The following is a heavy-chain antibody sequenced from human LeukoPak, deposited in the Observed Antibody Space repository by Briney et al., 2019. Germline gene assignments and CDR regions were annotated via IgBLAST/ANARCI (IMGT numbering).Heavy chain of an antibody. CDR1: GFTFSIYW. CDR3: ARDLGMTSMDI. D-gene: IGHD2-21*02. V-gene: IGHV3-74*01. CDR2: INSDGSST. Sequence: PGGSPRLSCGASGFTFSIYWMHWVRQAPGEGLVWVSRINSDGSSTNYADSVKGRFTISRDNAKNTLYLQMNSLGAEDTAVYYCARDLGMTSMDIWGQGTMVTVSS. J-gene: IGHJ3*02.